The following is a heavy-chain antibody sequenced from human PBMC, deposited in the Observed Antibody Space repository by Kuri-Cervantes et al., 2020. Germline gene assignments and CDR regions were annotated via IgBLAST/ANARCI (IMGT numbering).Heavy chain of an antibody. CDR1: GDSFRTSTYS. CDR3: ARLSRYCSSATCYYFDS. J-gene: IGHJ4*02. Sequence: SETLSHICIVSGDSFRTSTYSWGWNRQSPGKGLEWIGTVYFRGTTYYSSSLKSRVTISVDTSKHQFSLKLNSVTAADTSVYYCARLSRYCSSATCYYFDSWGQGTLVTVSS. V-gene: IGHV4-39*01. CDR2: VYFRGTT. D-gene: IGHD2-2*01.